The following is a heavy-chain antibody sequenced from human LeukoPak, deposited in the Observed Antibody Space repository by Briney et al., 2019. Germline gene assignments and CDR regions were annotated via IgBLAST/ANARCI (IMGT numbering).Heavy chain of an antibody. CDR3: ARDGGSGLDY. Sequence: GGSLRLSCVASGFTFRNYYMHWVRQVPGKGLVWVSRISGDGSSIFYADSVKGRLTISRDIPKNTLYLEMNSLRAEDTAVYYCARDGGSGLDYWGQGTLVTVSS. CDR2: ISGDGSSI. D-gene: IGHD1-26*01. CDR1: GFTFRNYY. V-gene: IGHV3-74*01. J-gene: IGHJ4*02.